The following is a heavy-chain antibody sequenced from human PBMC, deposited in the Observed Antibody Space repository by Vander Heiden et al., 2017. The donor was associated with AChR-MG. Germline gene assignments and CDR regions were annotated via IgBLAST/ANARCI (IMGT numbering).Heavy chain of an antibody. Sequence: QVQLVESGGGVVQPGRSLRLSCAASGFTFRRYARHWVRQAPGKGLEWVAVISYDGSNKYYADSVKGRFTISRDNSKNTLYLQMNSLRAEDTAVYYCAREEYCSGGSCYFFYYYYYMDVWGKGTTVTVS. CDR2: ISYDGSNK. CDR3: AREEYCSGGSCYFFYYYYYMDV. CDR1: GFTFRRYA. D-gene: IGHD2-15*01. V-gene: IGHV3-30-3*01. J-gene: IGHJ6*03.